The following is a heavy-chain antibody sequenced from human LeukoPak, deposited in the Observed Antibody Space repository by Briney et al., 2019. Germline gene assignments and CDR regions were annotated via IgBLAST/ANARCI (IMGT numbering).Heavy chain of an antibody. Sequence: SQTLSLTCTVSGGSISSGDYYWSWFRQPPGKGLEWIGYIYYSGSTYYNPSLKSRVTISVDTSKNQFSLKLSSVTAADTAVYYCARVGLVIAAAGTVGYYFDYWGQGTLVTVSS. CDR3: ARVGLVIAAAGTVGYYFDY. V-gene: IGHV4-30-4*01. CDR1: GGSISSGDYY. CDR2: IYYSGST. D-gene: IGHD6-13*01. J-gene: IGHJ4*02.